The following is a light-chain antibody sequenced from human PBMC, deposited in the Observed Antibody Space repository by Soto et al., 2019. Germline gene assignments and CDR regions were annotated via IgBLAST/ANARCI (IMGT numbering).Light chain of an antibody. CDR3: AAWDDSLSGVV. J-gene: IGLJ2*01. CDR1: SSNIGSNY. CDR2: SNN. V-gene: IGLV1-47*02. Sequence: QSALTQPPSASGTPGQSVTISCSGSSSNIGSNYVYWYQKLPGTAPKFLIDSNNQRPSGVPDRFSVSKSGTSASLAISGLRSEDEADYYCAAWDDSLSGVVFGGGTKLTVL.